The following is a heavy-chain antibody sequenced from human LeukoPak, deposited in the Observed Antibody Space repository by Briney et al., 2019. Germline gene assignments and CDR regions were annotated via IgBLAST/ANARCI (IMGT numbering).Heavy chain of an antibody. V-gene: IGHV3-30*18. CDR3: AKARYSGSYWGGDY. CDR1: GFTFSSYG. Sequence: PGGSLRLSCAASGFTFSSYGMHWVRQAPGKGLEWVAVISYDGSNKYYADSVKGRFTISRDNSKNTLYLQMNSLRAEDTAVYYCAKARYSGSYWGGDYWGQGTLVTVSS. D-gene: IGHD1-26*01. CDR2: ISYDGSNK. J-gene: IGHJ4*02.